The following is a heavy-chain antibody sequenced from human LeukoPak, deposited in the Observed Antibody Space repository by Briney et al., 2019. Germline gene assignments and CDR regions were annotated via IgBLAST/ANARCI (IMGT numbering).Heavy chain of an antibody. CDR3: ATNILVRDIINWFDP. CDR1: GYSFADYY. Sequence: RVASVKVSCKASGYSFADYYMHWVRQAPGQGLEWMGWIKPNSGGTRSAQKFQGRVTMTRDTSISTAYMELSSLKYDDTAVHYCATNILVRDIINWFDPWGQGTLVTVSS. CDR2: IKPNSGGT. D-gene: IGHD3-10*01. J-gene: IGHJ5*02. V-gene: IGHV1-2*02.